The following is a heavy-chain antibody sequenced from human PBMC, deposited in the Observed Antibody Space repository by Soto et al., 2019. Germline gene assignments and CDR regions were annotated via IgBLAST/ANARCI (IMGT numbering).Heavy chain of an antibody. CDR1: GFTFSSYA. CDR2: ISGSGGST. CDR3: AKDGGYDTSGYYWFHFQH. D-gene: IGHD3-22*01. V-gene: IGHV3-23*01. J-gene: IGHJ1*01. Sequence: EVQLLESGGGLVQPGGSLRLSCAVSGFTFSSYAMSWVRQAPGKGLEWVSAISGSGGSTNYADSVKGRFTISRDNSKNTLYLQMNSLRAEDTAVYYCAKDGGYDTSGYYWFHFQHWGQGTLVTVSS.